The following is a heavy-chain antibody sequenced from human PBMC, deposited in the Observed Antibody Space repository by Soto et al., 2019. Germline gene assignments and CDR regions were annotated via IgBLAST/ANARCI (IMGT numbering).Heavy chain of an antibody. CDR2: INPNSGGT. V-gene: IGHV1-2*02. J-gene: IGHJ3*02. CDR1: GYTFTGYY. D-gene: IGHD3-16*01. Sequence: ASVKVSCKASGYTFTGYYMHWVRQAPGQGLEWMGWINPNSGGTNYAQKFQGRVTMTRDTSISTAYMELSRLRSDDKAVYYCARGTHGGCDAFDIWGQGTMVTVSS. CDR3: ARGTHGGCDAFDI.